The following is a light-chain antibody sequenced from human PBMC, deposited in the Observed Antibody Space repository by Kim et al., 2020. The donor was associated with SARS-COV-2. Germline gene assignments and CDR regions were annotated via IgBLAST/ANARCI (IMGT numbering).Light chain of an antibody. J-gene: IGLJ2*01. Sequence: NFMLTQPHSVSESPGKTVTISCTRSSGSIDDNYVQWYQQRPGGVPTTVIYEDDQRPYGVSDRFSGSIDNSSNSASLTISGLRTEDEADYYCQSYNRDNVLFGGGTKLTVL. CDR3: QSYNRDNVL. CDR1: SGSIDDNY. CDR2: EDD. V-gene: IGLV6-57*04.